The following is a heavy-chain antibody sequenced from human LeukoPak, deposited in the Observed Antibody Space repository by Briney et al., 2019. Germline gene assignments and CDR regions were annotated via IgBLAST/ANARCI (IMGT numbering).Heavy chain of an antibody. V-gene: IGHV3-30-3*01. CDR2: ISYDGSNK. D-gene: IGHD3-22*01. J-gene: IGHJ4*02. CDR1: GFTFSSYA. CDR3: ARDGVYYDSSGYFY. Sequence: GGSLRLSCAASGFTFSSYAMHWVRQAPGKGLEWVAVISYDGSNKYYADSVKGRFTISRDNSKNTLYLQMNSLRAEDTAVYYCARDGVYYDSSGYFYWGRGTLVTVSS.